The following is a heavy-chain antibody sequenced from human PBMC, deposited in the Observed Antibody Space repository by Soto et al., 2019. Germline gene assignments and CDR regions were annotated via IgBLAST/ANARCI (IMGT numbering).Heavy chain of an antibody. CDR3: AKDSRRGYSYGYELDY. Sequence: EVQLVESGGGLVQPGRSLRLSCAASGFTFDDYAMHWVRQAPGKGLEWVSGISWNSGSIGYADSEKGRFTISRDNAKNSLYLQMNSLRAEDTALYYCAKDSRRGYSYGYELDYWGQGTLVTVSS. CDR2: ISWNSGSI. J-gene: IGHJ4*02. D-gene: IGHD5-18*01. CDR1: GFTFDDYA. V-gene: IGHV3-9*01.